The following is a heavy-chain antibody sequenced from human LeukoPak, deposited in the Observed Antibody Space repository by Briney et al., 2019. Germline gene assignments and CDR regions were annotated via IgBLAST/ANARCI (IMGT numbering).Heavy chain of an antibody. CDR3: TRRIASSHMSWSEP. Sequence: SQTLSLTCTVSGGSISSGSYYWSWIRQPAGKGLEWIGRIYTSGSTNYTPSLKSRVTISVDTSKNQFSLKMSSVTAAETAVDYCTRRIASSHMSWSEPRGQGTLVTVSS. V-gene: IGHV4-61*02. D-gene: IGHD3-3*02. CDR1: GGSISSGSYY. J-gene: IGHJ5*02. CDR2: IYTSGST.